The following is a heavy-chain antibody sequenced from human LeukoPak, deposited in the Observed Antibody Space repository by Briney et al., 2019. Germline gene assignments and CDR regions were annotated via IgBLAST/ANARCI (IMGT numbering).Heavy chain of an antibody. CDR3: WITFGGVIDEFDY. D-gene: IGHD3-16*02. J-gene: IGHJ4*02. CDR2: IYYSGST. CDR1: GGSISSSSYY. V-gene: IGHV4-39*01. Sequence: SETLSLTCTVSGGSISSSSYYWGWIRQPPGKGLEWIGSIYYSGSTYYNPSLKSRATISVDTSKNQFSLKLSSVTAADTAVYHCWITFGGVIDEFDYCGQGTLVTVSS.